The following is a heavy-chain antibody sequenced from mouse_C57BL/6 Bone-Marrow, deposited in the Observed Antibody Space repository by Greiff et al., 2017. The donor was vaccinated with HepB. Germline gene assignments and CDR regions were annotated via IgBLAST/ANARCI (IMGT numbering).Heavy chain of an antibody. D-gene: IGHD1-1*01. Sequence: QVQLQQSGPELVKPGASVKISCKASGYAFSSSWMNWVKQRPGKGLEWIGRIYPGDGDTNYNGKFKGKATLTADKSSSTAYMQLSSLTSEDSAVYFCARQELITTVVAPYWYFDVWGTGTTVTVSS. CDR1: GYAFSSSW. V-gene: IGHV1-82*01. CDR2: IYPGDGDT. J-gene: IGHJ1*03. CDR3: ARQELITTVVAPYWYFDV.